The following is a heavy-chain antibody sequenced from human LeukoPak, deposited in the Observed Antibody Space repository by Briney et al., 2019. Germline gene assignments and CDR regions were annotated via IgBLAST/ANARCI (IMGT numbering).Heavy chain of an antibody. CDR2: INPSGGST. CDR3: ARGGGGYLDAFDI. D-gene: IGHD3-22*01. CDR1: GYTFTSYY. V-gene: IGHV1-46*01. J-gene: IGHJ3*02. Sequence: ASVKVSCKASGYTFTSYYMHWVRQAPGQGLEWMGIINPSGGSTSYAQKFQGRVTMTRDMSTSTVYMELGSLRSEDTVVYYCARGGGGYLDAFDIWGQGTMVTVSS.